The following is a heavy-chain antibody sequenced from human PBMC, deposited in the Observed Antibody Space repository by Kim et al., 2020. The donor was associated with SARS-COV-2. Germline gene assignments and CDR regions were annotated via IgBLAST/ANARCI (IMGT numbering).Heavy chain of an antibody. J-gene: IGHJ3*02. CDR2: T. CDR3: ARQASRAFDI. Sequence: TSNTPSLKSRVTISVDTSKNQFSLKLSSWTAADTAVYYCARQASRAFDIWGQGTMVTVSS. V-gene: IGHV4-39*01.